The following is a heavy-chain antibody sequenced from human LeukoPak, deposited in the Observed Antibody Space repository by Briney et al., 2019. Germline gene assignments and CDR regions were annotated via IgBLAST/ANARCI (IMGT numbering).Heavy chain of an antibody. V-gene: IGHV1-69*06. CDR2: IIPIFGTA. D-gene: IGHD3-9*01. CDR3: ARDYPRYLGWFDP. Sequence: SVTVSCKASGGTFSSYAISWVRQAPGQGLEWMGGIIPIFGTANYAQKSQGRATITADKPTSTAYMELSSLRSEDTAVYYCARDYPRYLGWFDPWGQGTLVTVSS. CDR1: GGTFSSYA. J-gene: IGHJ5*02.